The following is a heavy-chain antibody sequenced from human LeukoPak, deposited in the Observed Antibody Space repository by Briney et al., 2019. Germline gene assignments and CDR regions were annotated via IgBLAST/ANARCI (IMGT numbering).Heavy chain of an antibody. J-gene: IGHJ6*02. CDR2: ISRSGGST. CDR1: ELHA. D-gene: IGHD4-17*01. CDR3: ATLGGKTAYGDEYYGMDV. Sequence: GGCLRLSCAAYELHAMTWVRRGPGKGLEWVSGISRSGGSTYYADSVKGRFTISRDKSNNTLYLQMISLRAEDTAVYYCATLGGKTAYGDEYYGMDVWGQGTTVTVSS. V-gene: IGHV3-23*01.